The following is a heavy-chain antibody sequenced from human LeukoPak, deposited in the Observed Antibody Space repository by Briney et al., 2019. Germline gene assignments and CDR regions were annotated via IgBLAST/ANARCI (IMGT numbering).Heavy chain of an antibody. CDR2: ISASGHYT. J-gene: IGHJ6*03. Sequence: GGSLRLSCEPSGFTFRNSAMCWVPRAPGRGVEWVSGISASGHYTYNADSAQGRFTISRDNSKNTLYLQMNSLRAEDTALYYCAKDGSWGDYYFYFYIDVWGKGTTVTVSS. V-gene: IGHV3-23*01. D-gene: IGHD3-16*01. CDR3: AKDGSWGDYYFYFYIDV. CDR1: GFTFRNSA.